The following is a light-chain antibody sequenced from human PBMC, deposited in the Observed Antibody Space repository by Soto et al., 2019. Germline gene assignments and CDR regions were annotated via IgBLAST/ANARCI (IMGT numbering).Light chain of an antibody. CDR3: QQYTNWPPFT. CDR2: GAS. CDR1: QNVGTS. J-gene: IGKJ2*01. V-gene: IGKV3-15*01. Sequence: EVVLTQSPATLSVSPGEGASLSCRASQNVGTSLAWYQRKSGQAPRLLIYGASTRAAGVPARFSGRASGTEYTLTITSLQSEDFALYYCQQYTNWPPFTFGQGTRLEIK.